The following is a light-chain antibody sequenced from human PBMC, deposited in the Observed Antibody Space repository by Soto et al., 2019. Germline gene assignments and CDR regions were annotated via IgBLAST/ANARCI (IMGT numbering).Light chain of an antibody. CDR1: QSVSSSY. V-gene: IGKV3-20*01. Sequence: PGERATLSCRASQSVSSSYLAWYQQKPGQAPRLLIYGASSRATGIPDRFSGSGSGTDFTLTISRLEPEDFAVYYCQQYGSSRETWTFGQGTKVDI. CDR2: GAS. CDR3: QQYGSSRETWT. J-gene: IGKJ1*01.